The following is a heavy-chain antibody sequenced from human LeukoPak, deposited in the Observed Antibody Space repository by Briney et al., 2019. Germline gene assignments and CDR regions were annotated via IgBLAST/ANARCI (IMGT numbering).Heavy chain of an antibody. V-gene: IGHV4-59*01. J-gene: IGHJ1*01. D-gene: IGHD4-17*01. CDR2: IHYGGST. CDR1: GGSINSYY. Sequence: SETLSLTCTVSGGSINSYYWSWLRQPPGKGLQWIGYIHYGGSTNYNPSLKSRVTISVDTSKNQFSLKLTSVTAADTAVYYCARDDYGDYTFHHWGQGTLVTVSS. CDR3: ARDDYGDYTFHH.